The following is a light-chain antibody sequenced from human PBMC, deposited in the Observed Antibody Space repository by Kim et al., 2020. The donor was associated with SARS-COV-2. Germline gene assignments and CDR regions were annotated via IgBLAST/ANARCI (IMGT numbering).Light chain of an antibody. J-gene: IGLJ3*02. CDR2: DVN. Sequence: QSITISCTGSSSDVVAYDHVTWYQQYPGKAPQLMIYDVNKRPSGVSARFSGFKFGNTASLTISGLQAEDEADYYCSSYTTTSTWVFGGGTQLTVL. V-gene: IGLV2-14*03. CDR3: SSYTTTSTWV. CDR1: SSDVVAYDH.